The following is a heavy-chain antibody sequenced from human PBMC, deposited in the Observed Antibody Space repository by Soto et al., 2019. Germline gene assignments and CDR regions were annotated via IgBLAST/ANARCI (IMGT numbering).Heavy chain of an antibody. CDR2: LSGSGTST. Sequence: LRLSRAASGFSFVDYAMNWVRQAPGKGLEWVSGLSGSGTSTYYSDSVKGRFTISRDNSRDTLFLQMNSLTADDTAVYYCAKATTNGGWFNPCASWGQGALVTVSS. V-gene: IGHV3-23*01. D-gene: IGHD6-19*01. J-gene: IGHJ5*02. CDR1: GFSFVDYA. CDR3: AKATTNGGWFNPCAS.